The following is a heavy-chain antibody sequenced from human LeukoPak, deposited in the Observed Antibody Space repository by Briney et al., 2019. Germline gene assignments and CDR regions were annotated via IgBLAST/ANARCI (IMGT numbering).Heavy chain of an antibody. CDR2: ISGSGGST. D-gene: IGHD3-10*01. CDR3: ARDYIYYGSGSPWGDY. J-gene: IGHJ4*02. CDR1: GFTFSSYA. Sequence: GGSLRLSCAASGFTFSSYAMSWVRQAPGKGLEWVSAISGSGGSTYYADSVKGRFTISRDNSKNTLYLQMNSLRAEDTAVYYCARDYIYYGSGSPWGDYWGQGTLVTVSS. V-gene: IGHV3-23*01.